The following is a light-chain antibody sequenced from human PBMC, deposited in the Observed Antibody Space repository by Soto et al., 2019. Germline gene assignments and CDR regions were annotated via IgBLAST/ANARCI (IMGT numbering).Light chain of an antibody. CDR1: SSGVGVYNY. J-gene: IGLJ2*01. CDR2: DVS. Sequence: QSVLTQPASVSGSSGQSITISCTGTSSGVGVYNYVSWYQQHPGKAPKLMIYDVSNRPSGVSNRFSGSKSGNTASLTISGIQAEYEADYYCSSYTRSSSGVFGGGTKVTVL. CDR3: SSYTRSSSGV. V-gene: IGLV2-14*01.